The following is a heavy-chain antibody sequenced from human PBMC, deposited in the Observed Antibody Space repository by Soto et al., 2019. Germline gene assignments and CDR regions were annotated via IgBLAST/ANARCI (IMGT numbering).Heavy chain of an antibody. CDR1: EGTFNSYA. Sequence: QAQVVQSGAEVRKPGSSVKLSCKASEGTFNSYAIAWVGQAPGQGLEWMGGIIPYYNTLNYAQKFQDRVTITADDSTNTVYMELSSLRSDDTAVYFCASGASRWCPYFFDSWAQGTLVTVSS. CDR3: ASGASRWCPYFFDS. CDR2: IIPYYNTL. J-gene: IGHJ4*02. D-gene: IGHD6-13*01. V-gene: IGHV1-69*01.